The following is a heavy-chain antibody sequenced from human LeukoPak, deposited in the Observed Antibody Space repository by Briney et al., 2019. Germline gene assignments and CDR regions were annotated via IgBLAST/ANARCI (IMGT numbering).Heavy chain of an antibody. V-gene: IGHV1-46*01. D-gene: IGHD1-1*01. CDR2: INTSGGST. CDR3: ARPHRTGTTGTTSHFDY. J-gene: IGHJ4*02. CDR1: GYTFTSYY. Sequence: ASVKVSCKASGYTFTSYYMHWVRQAPGQGLEWMGIINTSGGSTSYAQKFQGRVTMTRDMSTSTVYMELSSLRSEDTAVYYCARPHRTGTTGTTSHFDYWGQGTLVTVSS.